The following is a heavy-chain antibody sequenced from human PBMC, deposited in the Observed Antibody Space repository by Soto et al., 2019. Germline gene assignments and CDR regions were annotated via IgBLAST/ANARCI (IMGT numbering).Heavy chain of an antibody. CDR2: IIPIFGTA. V-gene: IGHV1-69*13. CDR1: GGTFSSYA. D-gene: IGHD6-19*01. CDR3: ARVRSRRQWLAYYFDY. J-gene: IGHJ4*02. Sequence: GASVKVSCKASGGTFSSYAISWVRQAPGQGLEWMGGIIPIFGTANYAQKFQGRVTITADESTSTAYMELSSLRSEDTAVHYCARVRSRRQWLAYYFDYWGQGTLVTVSS.